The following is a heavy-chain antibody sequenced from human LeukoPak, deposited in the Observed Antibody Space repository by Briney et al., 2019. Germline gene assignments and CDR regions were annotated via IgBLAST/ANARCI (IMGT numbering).Heavy chain of an antibody. V-gene: IGHV4-59*12. CDR3: MRAAYCTNGVCNFDY. Sequence: PSETLSLTCTVSGGSISRYYWSWIRQPPGKGLEWIGYIYYSGSTNYNPSLKSRVTISVDTSKNQFSLKLSSVTAADTAVYYCMRAAYCTNGVCNFDYWGQGTLVTVSS. CDR2: IYYSGST. CDR1: GGSISRYY. D-gene: IGHD2-8*01. J-gene: IGHJ4*02.